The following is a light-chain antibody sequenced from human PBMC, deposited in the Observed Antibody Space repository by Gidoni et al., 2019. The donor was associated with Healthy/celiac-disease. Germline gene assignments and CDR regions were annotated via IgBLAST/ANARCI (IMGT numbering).Light chain of an antibody. CDR3: SSYTSSSTLVV. CDR2: DVS. CDR1: SSDVGGYNY. V-gene: IGLV2-14*03. J-gene: IGLJ2*01. Sequence: QPALPQPASVSGSPGPSLTISCTGTSSDVGGYNYVSWYQQHPGKAPKLMIYDVSNRPSGVSNRFSGSKSGNTASLTISGLQAEDEADYYCSSYTSSSTLVVFGGGTKLTVL.